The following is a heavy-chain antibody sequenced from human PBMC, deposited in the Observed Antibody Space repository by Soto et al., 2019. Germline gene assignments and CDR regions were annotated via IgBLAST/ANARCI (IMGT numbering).Heavy chain of an antibody. V-gene: IGHV3-30-3*01. CDR2: IPNDGRNT. Sequence: PGGTLRLACAVCEGKLRSHGRYGVRQDPGEGLECVPIIPNDGRNTYNAASVKGRFTVSRDNSKNTLYLQMHSLSPEDPAVYYCARVSNYRGMTILGVSNTWFDPRGQGTLVPVSS. CDR1: EGKLRSHG. D-gene: IGHD3-3*01. CDR3: ARVSNYRGMTILGVSNTWFDP. J-gene: IGHJ5*02.